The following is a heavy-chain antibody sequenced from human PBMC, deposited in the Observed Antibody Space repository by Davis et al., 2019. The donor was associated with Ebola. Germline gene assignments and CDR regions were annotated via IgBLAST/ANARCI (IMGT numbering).Heavy chain of an antibody. J-gene: IGHJ4*02. CDR2: ISSSGKT. V-gene: IGHV3-64D*08. CDR3: VKEGTTTIWVDSDN. D-gene: IGHD1-26*01. CDR1: GFTFSAHT. Sequence: PSETLSLTCSASGFTFSAHTMHWVRQAPGKGLEYVSVISSSGKTYYADSVKGRFTISRDNSQNNVYLQMTSLRVEDTAVYYCVKEGTTTIWVDSDNWGQGTLVTVAS.